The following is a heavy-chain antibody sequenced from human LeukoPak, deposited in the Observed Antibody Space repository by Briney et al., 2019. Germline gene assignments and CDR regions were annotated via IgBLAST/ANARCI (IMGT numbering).Heavy chain of an antibody. CDR2: IYTSGST. V-gene: IGHV4-61*02. CDR3: ARGGDYYDSEGWLRY. Sequence: PSETLSLTCTVSGGSISSGSYYWSWIRQPAGKGLEWIVRIYTSGSTNHNPSLKSRVTISVDTSKNQFSLKLSSVTAADTAVYYCARGGDYYDSEGWLRYWGQGTLVTVSS. CDR1: GGSISSGSYY. D-gene: IGHD3-22*01. J-gene: IGHJ4*02.